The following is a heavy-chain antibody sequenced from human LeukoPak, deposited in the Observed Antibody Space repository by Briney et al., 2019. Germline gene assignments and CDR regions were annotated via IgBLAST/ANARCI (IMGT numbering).Heavy chain of an antibody. CDR2: INGGGDAT. J-gene: IGHJ4*02. CDR1: GFTFSSSA. D-gene: IGHD3-10*01. CDR3: AKANPTPRGVNFDY. V-gene: IGHV3-23*01. Sequence: GGSLRLSCAASGFTFSSSAISWVRQAPGKGLEWLSTINGGGDATYYADSVTGRFTISSDTSQNTLYLQMDSLRTEDTAVYYCAKANPTPRGVNFDYWGQGTLVTVSS.